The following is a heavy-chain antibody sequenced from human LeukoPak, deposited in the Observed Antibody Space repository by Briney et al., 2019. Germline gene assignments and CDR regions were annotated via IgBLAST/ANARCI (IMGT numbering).Heavy chain of an antibody. V-gene: IGHV1-69*05. D-gene: IGHD1-20*01. J-gene: IGHJ4*02. CDR3: AREGVDNWNREGCDY. Sequence: SVTVPCKASGGTFSSYTISLVRQAPGQGLEWMGGIIPIFGTANYAQKFQRRDTITTDESTRTAYMELSSLRSEDTDVYYCAREGVDNWNREGCDYWTRRTQVTVCS. CDR2: IIPIFGTA. CDR1: GGTFSSYT.